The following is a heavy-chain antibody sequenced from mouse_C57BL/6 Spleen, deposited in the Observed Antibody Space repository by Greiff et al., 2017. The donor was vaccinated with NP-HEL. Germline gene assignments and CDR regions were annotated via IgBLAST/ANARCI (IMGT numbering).Heavy chain of an antibody. CDR2: INPYNGDT. CDR1: GYSFTGYF. D-gene: IGHD1-1*01. V-gene: IGHV1-20*01. Sequence: VQLQQSGPELVKPGDSVKISCKASGYSFTGYFMNWVMQSHGKSLEWIGRINPYNGDTFYQKFKGKATLTADKSSSTAYMQLSSLTSEDSAVYFCARSYGSPYWYFEVWGTGTTVTVSS. J-gene: IGHJ1*03. CDR3: ARSYGSPYWYFEV.